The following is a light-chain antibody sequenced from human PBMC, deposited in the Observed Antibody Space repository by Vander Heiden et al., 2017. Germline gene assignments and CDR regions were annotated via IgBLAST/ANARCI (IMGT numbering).Light chain of an antibody. CDR1: QSISTY. CDR2: AAS. V-gene: IGKV1-39*01. Sequence: DIQMTQSPSSLSASVGDRVTITCRASQSISTYFNWYQQKPGKAPKLLIYAASNWQSGVPSRFSGSRSGTDFTLTISRLQPEDFANYYCQQSFNTPPLTFGGGTKVHIK. CDR3: QQSFNTPPLT. J-gene: IGKJ4*01.